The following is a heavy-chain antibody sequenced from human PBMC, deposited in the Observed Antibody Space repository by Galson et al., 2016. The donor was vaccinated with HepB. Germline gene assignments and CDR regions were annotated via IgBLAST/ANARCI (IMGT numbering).Heavy chain of an antibody. CDR3: ARGNYGDYSFDY. J-gene: IGHJ4*02. CDR2: IWFDGSNK. Sequence: SLRLSCAASGFTFNTYGMHWVRQAPGKGLEWVAIIWFDGSNKYYADSVKGRFSVSRDNSKNTLHLQMNSLRAEDAAVYHCARGNYGDYSFDYWGQGTLVTVSS. V-gene: IGHV3-33*01. CDR1: GFTFNTYG. D-gene: IGHD4-17*01.